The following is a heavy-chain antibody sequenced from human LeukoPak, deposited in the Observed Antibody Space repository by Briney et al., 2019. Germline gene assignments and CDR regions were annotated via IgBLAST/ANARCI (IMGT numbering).Heavy chain of an antibody. CDR3: ARQNREPAVAGTYFDY. CDR1: GYTFRSYW. Sequence: GESLKISCKGSGYTFRSYWISWVRQMPGKGLEWMGIIYPDDSDTRYSPSFQGQVIISADKSISTAYLQWSSLRASDTAIYYCARQNREPAVAGTYFDYWGQGTVVTVSS. CDR2: IYPDDSDT. D-gene: IGHD6-19*01. J-gene: IGHJ4*02. V-gene: IGHV5-51*01.